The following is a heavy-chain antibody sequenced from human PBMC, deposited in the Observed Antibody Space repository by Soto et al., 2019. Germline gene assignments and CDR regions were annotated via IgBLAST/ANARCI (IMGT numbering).Heavy chain of an antibody. J-gene: IGHJ4*02. CDR1: GGSFSGYY. Sequence: SETLSLTCAVYGGSFSGYYWGWIRQPPGKGLEWIGEINHSGSTNYNPSLKSRVTISVDTSKNQFSLKLSSVTAADTAVYYCARASSGWYETGDYWAQGTLVTVSS. D-gene: IGHD6-19*01. CDR3: ARASSGWYETGDY. V-gene: IGHV4-34*01. CDR2: INHSGST.